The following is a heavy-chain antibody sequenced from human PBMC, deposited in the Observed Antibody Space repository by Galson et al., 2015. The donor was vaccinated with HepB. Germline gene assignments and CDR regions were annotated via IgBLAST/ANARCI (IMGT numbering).Heavy chain of an antibody. V-gene: IGHV3-48*01. CDR2: ISANSHTI. J-gene: IGHJ4*02. CDR3: VRRIDS. Sequence: SLRLSCAASGFASSHYDMNWVRQAPGKGLEWISFISANSHTIYYADSVKGRFTISRDNAKNSLFLQMNSLRADDTAIYYCVRRIDSWGQGTLVTVSS. CDR1: GFASSHYD.